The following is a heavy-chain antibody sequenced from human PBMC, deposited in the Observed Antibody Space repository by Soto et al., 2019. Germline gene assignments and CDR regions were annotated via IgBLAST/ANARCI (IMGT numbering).Heavy chain of an antibody. CDR1: GGSFSGYY. CDR3: ARGQVGPLRLGELSLYYYYGMDV. D-gene: IGHD3-16*02. V-gene: IGHV4-34*01. Sequence: KQSQTLSLTCAVYGGSFSGYYWSWIRQPPGKGLEWIGEINHSGSTNYNPSLKSRVTISVDTSKNQFSLKLSSVTAADTAVYYCARGQVGPLRLGELSLYYYYGMDVWGQGTTVTVSS. J-gene: IGHJ6*02. CDR2: INHSGST.